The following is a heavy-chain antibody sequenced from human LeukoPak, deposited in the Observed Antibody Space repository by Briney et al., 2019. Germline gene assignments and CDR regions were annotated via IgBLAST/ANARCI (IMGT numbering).Heavy chain of an antibody. J-gene: IGHJ3*02. Sequence: KPSETLSLTCTVSGGSISSYYWSWVRQPPGKGLEWIGEIYHSGSTNYNPSLKSRVTISVDKSKNQFSLKLSSVTAADTAVYYCARRLTFPGYCSSTSCYFLPSDAFDIWGQGTMVTVSS. CDR1: GGSISSYY. V-gene: IGHV4-59*12. D-gene: IGHD2-2*01. CDR2: IYHSGST. CDR3: ARRLTFPGYCSSTSCYFLPSDAFDI.